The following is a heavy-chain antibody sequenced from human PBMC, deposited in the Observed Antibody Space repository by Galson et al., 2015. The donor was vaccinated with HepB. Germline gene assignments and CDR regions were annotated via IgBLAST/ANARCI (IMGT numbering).Heavy chain of an antibody. D-gene: IGHD4-17*01. CDR3: ARLGEYGDYYVCY. V-gene: IGHV5-10-1*01. J-gene: IGHJ4*02. Sequence: QSGAEVKKPGESLRISCKGSGYSFTNPWITWVRQMPGKGLEWMGRISPSDSYTNYSPSFQGHVTISADKSISTAYLQWRSLKASDTAMYYCARLGEYGDYYVCYWGQGTLLTVSS. CDR1: GYSFTNPW. CDR2: ISPSDSYT.